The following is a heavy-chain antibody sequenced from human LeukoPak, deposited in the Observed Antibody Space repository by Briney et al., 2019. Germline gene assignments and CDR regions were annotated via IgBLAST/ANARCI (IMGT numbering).Heavy chain of an antibody. D-gene: IGHD3-10*02. Sequence: ASETLSLTCTVSGGSISSGSYYWSWIRQPAGKGLEWIGRIYTSGSTNYNPSLKSRVTISVDTSKNQFSLKLSSVTAADTAVYYCARGLTLYYFDYWGQGTLVTVSS. CDR1: GGSISSGSYY. CDR2: IYTSGST. J-gene: IGHJ4*02. CDR3: ARGLTLYYFDY. V-gene: IGHV4-61*02.